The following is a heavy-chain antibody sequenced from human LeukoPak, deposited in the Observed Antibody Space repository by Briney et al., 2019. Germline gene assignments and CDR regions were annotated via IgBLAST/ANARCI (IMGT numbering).Heavy chain of an antibody. V-gene: IGHV1-8*03. Sequence: ASVKVSCKASGGTFSSYAINWVRQATGQGLEWMGWMNPNSGNTGYAQKFQGRVTITRNTSISTAYMELSSLRSEDTAVYYCAIYEGDAFDIWGQGTMVTVSS. CDR1: GGTFSSYA. CDR2: MNPNSGNT. CDR3: AIYEGDAFDI. J-gene: IGHJ3*02. D-gene: IGHD2/OR15-2a*01.